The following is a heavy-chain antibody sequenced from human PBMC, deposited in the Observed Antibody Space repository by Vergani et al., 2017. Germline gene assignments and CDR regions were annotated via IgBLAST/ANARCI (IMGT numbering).Heavy chain of an antibody. Sequence: QVQLQESGPGLVKPSETLSLTCTVSGYSISSGYYWGWIRQPPGKGLEWIGSIYHSGSTYYNPSLKSRVTISVDTSRNQFSLKLSSVTGADTAGYYCARASLTVTTEDWFDPWAREPWSPSPQ. J-gene: IGHJ5*02. CDR1: GYSISSGYY. CDR3: ARASLTVTTEDWFDP. CDR2: IYHSGST. D-gene: IGHD4-17*01. V-gene: IGHV4-38-2*02.